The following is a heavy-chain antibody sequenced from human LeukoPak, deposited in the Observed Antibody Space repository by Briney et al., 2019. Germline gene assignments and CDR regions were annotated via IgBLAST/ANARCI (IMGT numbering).Heavy chain of an antibody. CDR3: ARGGLSFDSSGYYFWSEDDAFDI. CDR1: GFTLSSNY. Sequence: GGSLRLSCAASGFTLSSNYMSGVGQAPGKGREGVSVIYSGGSKYYADSVKGRFTISRDNSKNTLYLQMNSLRAEDTAVYYCARGGLSFDSSGYYFWSEDDAFDIWGQGTMVTVS. CDR2: IYSGGSK. J-gene: IGHJ3*02. V-gene: IGHV3-66*01. D-gene: IGHD3-22*01.